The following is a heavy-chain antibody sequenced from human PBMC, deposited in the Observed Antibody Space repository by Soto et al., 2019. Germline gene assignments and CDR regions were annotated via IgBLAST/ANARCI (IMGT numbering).Heavy chain of an antibody. CDR1: GASISSYY. D-gene: IGHD3-10*01. V-gene: IGHV4-59*08. CDR2: IYYSGST. CDR3: AKMRESGNYGMDV. J-gene: IGHJ6*02. Sequence: LSLTCTVSGASISSYYWSWIRQPPGKGLEWIGSIYYSGSTNYNPSLKSRVTISVATSKNQFSLNLSSVTAADTAMYYCAKMRESGNYGMDVWGPGTTVTVSS.